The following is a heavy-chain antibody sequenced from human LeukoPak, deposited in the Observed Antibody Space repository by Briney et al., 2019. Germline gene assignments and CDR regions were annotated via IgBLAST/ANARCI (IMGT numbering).Heavy chain of an antibody. J-gene: IGHJ4*02. D-gene: IGHD6-19*01. V-gene: IGHV3-23*01. CDR3: AKLSDSSGWYNGYFDY. Sequence: GGSLRLSCAASGFTFSSYAVSWVRQAPGKGLEWVSSISGSGDNTYYADSVKGRFAISRDNSKNTLYLQMNSLRAEDTAVYYCAKLSDSSGWYNGYFDYWGQGTLVTVSS. CDR2: ISGSGDNT. CDR1: GFTFSSYA.